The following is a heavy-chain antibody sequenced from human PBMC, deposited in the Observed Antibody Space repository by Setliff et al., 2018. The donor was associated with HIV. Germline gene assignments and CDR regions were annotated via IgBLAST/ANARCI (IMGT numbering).Heavy chain of an antibody. V-gene: IGHV4-34*01. D-gene: IGHD3-22*01. J-gene: IGHJ4*02. CDR3: ARVRLTMIMMVDYFDQ. CDR2: INHSGST. CDR1: GGSFSGYY. Sequence: PSETLSLTCAVYGGSFSGYYWSWIRQPPEKGLEWIGEINHSGSTNYNPSLKSRVTLAADTSKNQPSLSLTSVTAADTAVYYCARVRLTMIMMVDYFDQWGQGTQVTVSS.